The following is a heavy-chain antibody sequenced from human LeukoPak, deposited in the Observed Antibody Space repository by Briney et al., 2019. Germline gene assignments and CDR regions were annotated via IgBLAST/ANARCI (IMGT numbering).Heavy chain of an antibody. CDR3: AREDYDSSGYSNWFDP. Sequence: GGSLRLSCAASGFTFSSYGMHWVRQAPGKGLEWVAVIWYDGSNKYYADSVKGRFTISRGNSKNTLYLQMNSLRAEDTAVYYCAREDYDSSGYSNWFDPWGQGTLVTVSS. D-gene: IGHD3-22*01. J-gene: IGHJ5*02. CDR2: IWYDGSNK. CDR1: GFTFSSYG. V-gene: IGHV3-33*01.